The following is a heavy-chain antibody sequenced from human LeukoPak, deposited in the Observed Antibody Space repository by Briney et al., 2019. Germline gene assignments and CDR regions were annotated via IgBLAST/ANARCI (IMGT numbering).Heavy chain of an antibody. CDR2: IYYSGST. D-gene: IGHD5-24*01. V-gene: IGHV4-39*01. CDR3: ARHGERMATIRQYYFDY. CDR1: GGSISSSSYY. J-gene: IGHJ4*02. Sequence: SETLSLTCTVSGGSISSSSYYWGWIRQPPGKGLEWIGSIYYSGSTYYNPSLKSRVTISVDTSKNQFSLKLSSVTAADTAVYYCARHGERMATIRQYYFDYWGQGTRVTVSS.